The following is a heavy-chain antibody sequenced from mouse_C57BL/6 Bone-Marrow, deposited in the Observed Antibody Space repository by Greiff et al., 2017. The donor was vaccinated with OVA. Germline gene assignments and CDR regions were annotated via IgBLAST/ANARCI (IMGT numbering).Heavy chain of an antibody. CDR3: ARRWFAY. CDR1: GFTFSSYA. V-gene: IGHV5-4*03. Sequence: EVNVVESGGGLVKPGGSLKLSCAASGFTFSSYAMSWVRQTPEKRLEWVATISDGGSYTYYPDNVKGRFTISRDNAKNNLYLQMSHLKSEDTAMYYCARRWFAYWGQGTLVTVSA. J-gene: IGHJ3*01. CDR2: ISDGGSYT.